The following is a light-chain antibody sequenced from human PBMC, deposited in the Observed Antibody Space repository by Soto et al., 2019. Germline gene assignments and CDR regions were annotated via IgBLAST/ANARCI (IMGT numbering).Light chain of an antibody. V-gene: IGLV2-14*03. J-gene: IGLJ1*01. CDR3: SSFKTYATDV. CDR2: DVV. Sequence: QSALTQPASVSGSPGQSITISCTGTSSDVGFSNFIFWFQQHPGKAPKLIISDVVNRPSGVSYRFSGSRFGNTASLTISGLQVEDEADYSCSSFKTYATDVFGTGTKVTVL. CDR1: SSDVGFSNF.